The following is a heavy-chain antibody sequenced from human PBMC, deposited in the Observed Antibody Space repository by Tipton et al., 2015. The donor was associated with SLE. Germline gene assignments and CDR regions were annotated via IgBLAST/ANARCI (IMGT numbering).Heavy chain of an antibody. CDR2: IRADGSNT. Sequence: SLRLSCAASGFTYSRYAMHWVRQAPGKGLVWVACIRADGSNTDYADSVKGRFTISRDNSKNTLYLQMNRLRVEDTAVYYCAGGTGAYFDHWGQGTLVTVSS. D-gene: IGHD3-16*01. V-gene: IGHV3-30*02. CDR3: AGGTGAYFDH. J-gene: IGHJ4*02. CDR1: GFTYSRYA.